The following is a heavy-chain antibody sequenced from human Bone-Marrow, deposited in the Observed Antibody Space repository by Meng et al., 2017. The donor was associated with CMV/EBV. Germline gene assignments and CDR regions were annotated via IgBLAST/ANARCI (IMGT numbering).Heavy chain of an antibody. CDR3: ARGTPPGTMRAPEYYYYYGMDV. J-gene: IGHJ6*02. D-gene: IGHD3-22*01. CDR2: ISAYNGNT. Sequence: ASVKVSCKASGYTFTSYGISWVRQAPGQGLEWMGWISAYNGNTNYAQKLQGRVTMTTDTSTSTAYMELRSLRSDDTAVYYCARGTPPGTMRAPEYYYYYGMDVWGQGTTVTVSS. V-gene: IGHV1-18*01. CDR1: GYTFTSYG.